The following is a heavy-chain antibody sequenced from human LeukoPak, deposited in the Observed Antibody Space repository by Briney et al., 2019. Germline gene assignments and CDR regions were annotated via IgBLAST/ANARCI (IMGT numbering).Heavy chain of an antibody. D-gene: IGHD6-19*01. CDR1: GFTFSDYY. CDR3: VRVKRRSSGWSLWDS. Sequence: GGSLRLSCAASGFTFSDYYMSWIRQPPGKGLEWVSYISGSSSDTNYAESVKGRFTISRDNAKNSLYLQMNSLRAEDTDVYYCVRVKRRSSGWSLWDSWGQGTLVTVSS. CDR2: ISGSSSDT. V-gene: IGHV3-11*05. J-gene: IGHJ4*02.